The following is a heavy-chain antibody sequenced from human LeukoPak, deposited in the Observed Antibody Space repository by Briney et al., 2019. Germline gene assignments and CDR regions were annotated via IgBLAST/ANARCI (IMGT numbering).Heavy chain of an antibody. D-gene: IGHD2-2*01. CDR3: ARGEYCSSTSCRLYYMDV. Sequence: PGTSVKVSCKASGGSFSSYAISWVRQAPGQGLEWMGGIIPIFGTANYAQKFQGRVTITTDESTSTAYMELSSLRSEDTAVYYCARGEYCSSTSCRLYYMDVWGKGTTVTVSS. J-gene: IGHJ6*03. CDR1: GGSFSSYA. V-gene: IGHV1-69*05. CDR2: IIPIFGTA.